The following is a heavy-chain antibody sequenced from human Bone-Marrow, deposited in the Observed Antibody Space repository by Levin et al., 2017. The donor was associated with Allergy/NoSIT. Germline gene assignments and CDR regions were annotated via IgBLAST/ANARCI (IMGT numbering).Heavy chain of an antibody. CDR2: INHSGVT. J-gene: IGHJ4*02. V-gene: IGHV4-34*01. D-gene: IGHD5-18*01. Sequence: PSETLSLTCVVYGGSFSGYFWSWIRQPPGKGLEWIGEINHSGVTNYSPSLKCRVTISVDTSKNQFSLKLSSVTAADTAVYYCARVGSSYGYGGYFDYWGQGTLVTVSS. CDR1: GGSFSGYF. CDR3: ARVGSSYGYGGYFDY.